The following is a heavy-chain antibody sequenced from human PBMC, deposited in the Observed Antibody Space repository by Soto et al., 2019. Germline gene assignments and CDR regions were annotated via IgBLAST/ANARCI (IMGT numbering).Heavy chain of an antibody. D-gene: IGHD2-2*01. V-gene: IGHV3-21*01. CDR2: ISRSSSNI. CDR3: ARDLKVVAAGTGYYYYGIDV. Sequence: EVQLGESGGGLVNPGGSLSLSCAASGFNFRRYSMNWVRQAPGKGLGWVSSISRSSSNIYYVDSVKGRFTISRDNAKKALYLQMNSLRAEDTAVYYCARDLKVVAAGTGYYYYGIDVWGQGTTVTVSS. CDR1: GFNFRRYS. J-gene: IGHJ6*02.